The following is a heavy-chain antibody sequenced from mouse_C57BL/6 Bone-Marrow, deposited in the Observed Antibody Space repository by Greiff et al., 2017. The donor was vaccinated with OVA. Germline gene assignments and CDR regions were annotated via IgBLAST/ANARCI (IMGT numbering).Heavy chain of an antibody. J-gene: IGHJ4*01. Sequence: EVKLVESGGGLVKPGGSLKLSCAASGFTFSSYAMSWVRQTPEKRLEWVATISDGGSYTYYPDNVKGRFTISRDNAKNNLYLQMSHLKSEDTAMYYSARVEDWDFYAMDYWGQGTSVTVSA. CDR3: ARVEDWDFYAMDY. CDR1: GFTFSSYA. V-gene: IGHV5-4*03. D-gene: IGHD4-1*01. CDR2: ISDGGSYT.